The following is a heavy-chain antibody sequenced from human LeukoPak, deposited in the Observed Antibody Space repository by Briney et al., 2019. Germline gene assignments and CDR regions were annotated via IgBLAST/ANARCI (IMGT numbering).Heavy chain of an antibody. CDR3: ARVGYSGSPPTSDPDY. J-gene: IGHJ4*02. Sequence: ASVKVSCKASGYTFTGYYMHWVRQAPGQGLEWMGWINPNSGGTSYAQKFQGRVTMTRDTSISTAYMELSRLRSDDTAVYYCARVGYSGSPPTSDPDYWGQGTLVTVSS. CDR1: GYTFTGYY. D-gene: IGHD1-26*01. CDR2: INPNSGGT. V-gene: IGHV1-2*02.